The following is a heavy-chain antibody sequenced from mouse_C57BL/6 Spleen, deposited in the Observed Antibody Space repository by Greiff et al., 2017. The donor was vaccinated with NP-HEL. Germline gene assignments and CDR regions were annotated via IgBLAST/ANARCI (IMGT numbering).Heavy chain of an antibody. D-gene: IGHD4-1*01. J-gene: IGHJ1*03. CDR2: IYPRSGNT. Sequence: VQLQQSGAELARPGASVKLSCKASGYTFTSYGISWVKQRTGQGLEWIGEIYPRSGNTYYNEKFKGKATLTADKSSSTAYMELRSLTSEDSAVYFCARRWDGVYWYFDVWGTGTTVTVSS. CDR1: GYTFTSYG. V-gene: IGHV1-81*01. CDR3: ARRWDGVYWYFDV.